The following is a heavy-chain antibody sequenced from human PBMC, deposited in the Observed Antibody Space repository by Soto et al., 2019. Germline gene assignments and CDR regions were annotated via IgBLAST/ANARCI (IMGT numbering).Heavy chain of an antibody. D-gene: IGHD2-2*01. CDR2: ISGSGGST. CDR3: AKDRRDIVVVPAGMDV. V-gene: IGHV3-23*01. Sequence: GGSLRLSCAASGFTFSSYAMSGVRQAPGKGLEWVSAISGSGGSTYYADSVKGRFTISRDNSKNTLYLQMNSLRAEDTAVYYCAKDRRDIVVVPAGMDVWGQGTTVTVSS. J-gene: IGHJ6*02. CDR1: GFTFSSYA.